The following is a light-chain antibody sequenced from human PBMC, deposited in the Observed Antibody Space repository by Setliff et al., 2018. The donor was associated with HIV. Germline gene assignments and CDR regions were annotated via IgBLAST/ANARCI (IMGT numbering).Light chain of an antibody. Sequence: QSVLAQPASVSGSPGQSITISCTGSSGDVGNHNLVSWYQQFSGKAPKLIIYEDDKRPSGVSDRFSGSKSGNTASLRISGLQAEDEADYHCCAYAGSSISIFGGGTKATVL. CDR3: CAYAGSSISI. CDR2: EDD. V-gene: IGLV2-23*01. J-gene: IGLJ2*01. CDR1: SGDVGNHNL.